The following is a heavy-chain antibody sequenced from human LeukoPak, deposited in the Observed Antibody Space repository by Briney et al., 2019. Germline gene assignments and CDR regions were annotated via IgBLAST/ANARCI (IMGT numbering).Heavy chain of an antibody. V-gene: IGHV3-23*01. J-gene: IGHJ6*03. D-gene: IGHD5-18*01. CDR2: IVGDSTIE. CDR3: ARQPYFYYYLDV. Sequence: GGSLRLSCAASGFALNNDAMTWVRQPPGKGLEWVSTIVGDSTIEYYADSVKGRFTISSDNSKTMLFLHMNSLRAEDTAIYYCARQPYFYYYLDVWGKGTTVTVTS. CDR1: GFALNNDA.